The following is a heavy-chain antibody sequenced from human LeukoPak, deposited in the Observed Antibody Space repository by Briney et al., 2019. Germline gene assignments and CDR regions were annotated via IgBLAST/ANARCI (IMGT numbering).Heavy chain of an antibody. Sequence: PGGSLRLSCAASGFTFSSYGMHWVRQAPGKGLEWVAFIRYDGSNKYYADSVKGRFTISRDNFKNTLYLQMNSLTADDTAVYYCAKDRNYYGSGEPFDYWGQGTLVTVSS. CDR3: AKDRNYYGSGEPFDY. CDR1: GFTFSSYG. J-gene: IGHJ4*02. V-gene: IGHV3-30*02. D-gene: IGHD3-10*01. CDR2: IRYDGSNK.